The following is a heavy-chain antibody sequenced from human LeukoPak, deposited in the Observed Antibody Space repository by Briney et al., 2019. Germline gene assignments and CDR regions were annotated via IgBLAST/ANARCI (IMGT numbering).Heavy chain of an antibody. Sequence: PSETLSLTCAVYGGSFSGYYWSWIRQPPGKGLEWIGEINHSGSTNYNPSLKSRVTISVDTSKNQFSLKLSSVTAADTAVYYCARDSSGWSEHLSFDIWGQGTMVTVSS. CDR1: GGSFSGYY. D-gene: IGHD3-22*01. CDR2: INHSGST. V-gene: IGHV4-34*01. J-gene: IGHJ3*02. CDR3: ARDSSGWSEHLSFDI.